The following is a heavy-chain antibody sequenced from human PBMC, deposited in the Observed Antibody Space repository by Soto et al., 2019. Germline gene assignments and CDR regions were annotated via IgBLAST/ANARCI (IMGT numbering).Heavy chain of an antibody. V-gene: IGHV1-2*02. CDR1: GYTFTGYY. CDR2: INPNSGGT. CDR3: ARDGRRVEMATINWFDP. J-gene: IGHJ5*02. D-gene: IGHD5-12*01. Sequence: WASVKVSCKASGYTFTGYYMHWVRQAPGQGLEWMGWINPNSGGTNYAQKFQGRVTMTRDTSISTAYMELSRLRADDTAVYYCARDGRRVEMATINWFDPWGQGTLVTVSS.